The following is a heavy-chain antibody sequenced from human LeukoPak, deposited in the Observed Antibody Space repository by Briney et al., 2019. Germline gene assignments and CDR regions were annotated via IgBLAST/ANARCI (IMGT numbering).Heavy chain of an antibody. V-gene: IGHV3-30-3*01. D-gene: IGHD2-2*01. Sequence: GGSLRLSCAASGFTFSSYAMHWVRQAPGKGLEWVAVISYDGSNKYYADSVKGRFTISRDNSKNTLYLQMNSLRAEDTAVYYCAKGPGKVVPAATPDYWGQGTLVTVSS. CDR2: ISYDGSNK. CDR1: GFTFSSYA. CDR3: AKGPGKVVPAATPDY. J-gene: IGHJ4*02.